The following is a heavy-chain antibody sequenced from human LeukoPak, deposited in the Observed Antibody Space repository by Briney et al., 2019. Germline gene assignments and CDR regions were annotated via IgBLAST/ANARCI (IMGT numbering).Heavy chain of an antibody. CDR1: GVSINNDDY. V-gene: IGHV4-39*07. CDR3: ANKVYCSTTSCYHAGF. Sequence: PSETLSLTCSVSGVSINNDDYYWTWVRQPPGKGLEWIGEIYHSGTTNYNPSLKSRVTISMDTSKNQFSLNLRSVTAADTAVYYCANKVYCSTTSCYHAGFWGQGTLVTVSS. J-gene: IGHJ4*02. CDR2: IYHSGTT. D-gene: IGHD2-2*01.